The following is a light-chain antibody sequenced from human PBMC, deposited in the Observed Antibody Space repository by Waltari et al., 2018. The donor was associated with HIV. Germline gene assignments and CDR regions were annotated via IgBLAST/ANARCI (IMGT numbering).Light chain of an antibody. CDR1: QSVLYRSNNRNY. CDR3: QQYYSTPWT. V-gene: IGKV4-1*01. Sequence: DIVMTQSPDSLVVSLGERATINCKSSQSVLYRSNNRNYLAWYQQKPGQPPKLLIYWASTRESGVPDRFRGRGSGTDFTLTISRLQAEDVAVYYCQQYYSTPWTFGQGTKVEIK. J-gene: IGKJ1*01. CDR2: WAS.